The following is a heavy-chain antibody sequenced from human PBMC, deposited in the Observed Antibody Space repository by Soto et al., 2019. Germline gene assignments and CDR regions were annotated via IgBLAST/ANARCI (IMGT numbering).Heavy chain of an antibody. CDR2: IYYSGST. J-gene: IGHJ5*02. CDR1: GGSISSYY. Sequence: SETLSLTCTVSGGSISSYYWSWIRQPPGKGLEWIGYIYYSGSTNYNPSLKSRVTISVATSKNQFSLKLSSMTAADTAVYYCARRRMFFESAGFDPWGQGTLVTVSS. D-gene: IGHD3-3*01. V-gene: IGHV4-59*08. CDR3: ARRRMFFESAGFDP.